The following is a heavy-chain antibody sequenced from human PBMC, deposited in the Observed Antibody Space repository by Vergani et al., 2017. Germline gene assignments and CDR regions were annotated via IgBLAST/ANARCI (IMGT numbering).Heavy chain of an antibody. CDR1: GFTFSSYW. CDR3: AKSGYSGYDFDY. D-gene: IGHD5-12*01. CDR2: IKQDGSEK. V-gene: IGHV3-7*01. J-gene: IGHJ4*02. Sequence: EVQLVESGGGLVQPGGSLRLSCAASGFTFSSYWMSWVRQAPGKGLEWVANIKQDGSEKYYADSVKGRFTISRDNSKNTLYLQMNSLRAEDTAVYYCAKSGYSGYDFDYWGQGTLVTVSS.